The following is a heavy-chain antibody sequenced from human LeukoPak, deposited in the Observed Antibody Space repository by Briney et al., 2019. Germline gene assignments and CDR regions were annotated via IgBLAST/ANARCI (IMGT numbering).Heavy chain of an antibody. V-gene: IGHV1-8*03. J-gene: IGHJ4*02. Sequence: ASVKVSCKASGYTFTSYDINWVRQATGQGLEWMGWMNPNTGNAGYAQKFQDRVTITWDASISTAYMDLSSLRSEDTAVYYCARVGYSNSYDYWGQGTLVTVSS. CDR1: GYTFTSYD. D-gene: IGHD4-11*01. CDR3: ARVGYSNSYDY. CDR2: MNPNTGNA.